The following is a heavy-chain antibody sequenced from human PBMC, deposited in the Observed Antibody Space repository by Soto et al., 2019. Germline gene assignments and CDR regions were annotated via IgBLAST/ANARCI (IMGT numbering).Heavy chain of an antibody. J-gene: IGHJ5*02. V-gene: IGHV4-31*03. CDR1: GGSISSGDYY. D-gene: IGHD2-21*02. Sequence: LSLTCTVSGGSISSGDYYWSWVRQHPGKGLEWIGYRSYSGSTYYNPSLKSRVTIVVDTSRNQFSLRLSSVTAADTAVYYCAREGGLAYCGGDCLYNWFDPWGQGTLVTVSS. CDR3: AREGGLAYCGGDCLYNWFDP. CDR2: RSYSGST.